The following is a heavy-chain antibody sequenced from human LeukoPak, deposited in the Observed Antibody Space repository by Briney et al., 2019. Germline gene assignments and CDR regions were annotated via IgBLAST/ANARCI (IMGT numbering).Heavy chain of an antibody. D-gene: IGHD5-12*01. CDR1: GFTFGSYS. CDR2: ITGDGHNT. J-gene: IGHJ4*02. Sequence: GGSLRLSCAASGFTFGSYSMHWVRQAPRIGLEYVSAITGDGHNTFYADSVMGRFTISRDNSKNTLYLQMGSLRPEDMAVYYCARVNRGYDYWGQGVLVTVSS. CDR3: ARVNRGYDY. V-gene: IGHV3-64*02.